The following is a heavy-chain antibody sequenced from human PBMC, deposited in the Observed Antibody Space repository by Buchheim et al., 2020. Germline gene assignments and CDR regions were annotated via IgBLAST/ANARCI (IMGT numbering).Heavy chain of an antibody. J-gene: IGHJ5*02. CDR1: GGSFSGYY. V-gene: IGHV4-34*01. CDR2: INHSGST. Sequence: QVQLQQWGAGLLKPSETLSLTCAVYGGSFSGYYWSWIRQPPGKGLEWIGEINHSGSTNYNPSLKSRFTISVDTSKNQFSLKLSSVTAADTAVYYCARALRYFDWLLHWFDPWGQGTL. CDR3: ARALRYFDWLLHWFDP. D-gene: IGHD3-9*01.